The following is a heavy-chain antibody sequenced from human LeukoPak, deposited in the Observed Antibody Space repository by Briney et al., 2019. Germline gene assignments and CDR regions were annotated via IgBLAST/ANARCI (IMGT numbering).Heavy chain of an antibody. CDR2: MLNDGSNK. CDR1: GFTFSTYG. CDR3: AKDGGGTDFDY. Sequence: GGSLRLSCAAPGFTFSTYGMHWVRQAPGKGLEWVAFMLNDGSNKYYADSVKGRFTISRDNSKNTLYLQMNSLRADDTAVYYCAKDGGGTDFDYWGQGTLVTVSS. J-gene: IGHJ4*02. D-gene: IGHD1-26*01. V-gene: IGHV3-30*18.